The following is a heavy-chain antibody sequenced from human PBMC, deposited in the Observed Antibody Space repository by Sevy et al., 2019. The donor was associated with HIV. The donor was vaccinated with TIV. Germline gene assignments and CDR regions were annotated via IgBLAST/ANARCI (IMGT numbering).Heavy chain of an antibody. CDR2: FDPEDGET. J-gene: IGHJ5*02. CDR1: GYTLTELS. CDR3: ATDRDYGDFS. Sequence: ASVKVSCKVSGYTLTELSMHWVRQAPGKGLEWMGGFDPEDGETIYAQKFQGRVTMTEETSTDTAYMELSSLRSEDTAVYYCATDRDYGDFSWGQGTLVTVSS. V-gene: IGHV1-24*01. D-gene: IGHD4-17*01.